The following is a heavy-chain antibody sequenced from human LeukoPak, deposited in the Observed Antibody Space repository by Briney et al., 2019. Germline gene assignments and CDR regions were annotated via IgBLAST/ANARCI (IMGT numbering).Heavy chain of an antibody. V-gene: IGHV1-2*02. D-gene: IGHD2-2*01. CDR1: GYTFTGYY. CDR2: INPNSGGT. CDR3: ARAGRYCSSTSCYFDY. Sequence: ASVKVSCKASGYTFTGYYMHWVRQAPGQGLEWMGWINPNSGGTNYAQKFQGRVTMTRDTSISTAYMELSRLRSDGTAVYYCARAGRYCSSTSCYFDYWGQGTLVTVSS. J-gene: IGHJ4*02.